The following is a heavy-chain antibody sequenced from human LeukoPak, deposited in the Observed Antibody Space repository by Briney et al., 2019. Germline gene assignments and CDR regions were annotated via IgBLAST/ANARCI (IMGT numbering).Heavy chain of an antibody. J-gene: IGHJ4*02. CDR3: ARIYDTSDYYFDY. CDR2: VFYGGGS. D-gene: IGHD3-22*01. V-gene: IGHV4-59*01. Sequence: SGTLSLTCTVSGGSIDLNSWSWLRQPPGEGLEWIGHVFYGGGSNYNPSLKSRVTISLDTSNSQFSLKLTSVTAADTAVYYCARIYDTSDYYFDYWGLGTLVTVSS. CDR1: GGSIDLNS.